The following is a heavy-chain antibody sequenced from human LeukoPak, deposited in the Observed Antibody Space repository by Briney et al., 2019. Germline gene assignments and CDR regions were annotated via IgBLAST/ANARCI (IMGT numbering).Heavy chain of an antibody. CDR2: IYYSGST. D-gene: IGHD3-16*01. Sequence: KPSETLSLTCTVSGGSISSGGYYWSWIRQHPGKGLEWIGYIYYSGSTNYNPSLKSRVTISVDTSKNQFSLKLSSVTAADTAVYYCARDPLGGGLDYWGQGTLVTVSS. J-gene: IGHJ4*02. V-gene: IGHV4-61*08. CDR3: ARDPLGGGLDY. CDR1: GGSISSGGYY.